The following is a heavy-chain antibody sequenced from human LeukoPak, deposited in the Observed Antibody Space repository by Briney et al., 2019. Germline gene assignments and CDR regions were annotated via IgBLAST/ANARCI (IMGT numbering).Heavy chain of an antibody. CDR2: IIPIFGTA. J-gene: IGHJ4*02. Sequence: ASVKVSCKASGYTFTTYDLSWVRQAPGQGLEWMGGIIPIFGTANYAQKFQGRVTITADESTSTAYMELSSLRSEDTAVYYCARDLGAGGDDYWGQGTLVTVSS. CDR3: ARDLGAGGDDY. D-gene: IGHD3-16*01. V-gene: IGHV1-69*13. CDR1: GYTFTTYD.